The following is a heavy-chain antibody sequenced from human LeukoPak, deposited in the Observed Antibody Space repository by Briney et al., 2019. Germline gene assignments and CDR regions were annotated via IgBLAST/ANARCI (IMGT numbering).Heavy chain of an antibody. V-gene: IGHV4-34*01. CDR2: INHSGST. Sequence: SETLSLTCAVYGGSFSGYYWSWIRQPPGKGLEWIGEINHSGSTNYNPSLKSRVTISVDTSKNQFSLKLSSVTAADTAVYYCAGGVAVAGTYLIGFDYWGQGTLVTVSS. CDR3: AGGVAVAGTYLIGFDY. J-gene: IGHJ4*02. D-gene: IGHD6-19*01. CDR1: GGSFSGYY.